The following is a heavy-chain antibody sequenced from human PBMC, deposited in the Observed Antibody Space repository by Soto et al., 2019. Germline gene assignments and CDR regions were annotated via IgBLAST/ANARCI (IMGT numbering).Heavy chain of an antibody. J-gene: IGHJ6*04. CDR2: ISSNGGST. CDR3: VKVRGESYYGMDV. D-gene: IGHD2-21*01. V-gene: IGHV3-64D*08. CDR1: GFTFSSYA. Sequence: PGGSLRLSCSASGFTFSSYAMHWVRQAPGKGLEYVSAISSNGGSTYYADSVKGRFTISRDNSKNTLYLQMSSLRAEDTAVYYCVKVRGESYYGMDVWGKGTTVTVSS.